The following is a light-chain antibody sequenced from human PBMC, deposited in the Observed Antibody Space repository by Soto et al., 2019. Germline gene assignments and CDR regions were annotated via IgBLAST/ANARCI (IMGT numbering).Light chain of an antibody. V-gene: IGKV1-13*02. CDR1: QAISSA. CDR3: QQFDSNPLT. CDR2: DAS. Sequence: DRVTITCLASQAISSALVWYQQKPGKAPQLLIYDASTLESGVPSRFSGSGYGTDFTLTISSLQPEDFATYYCQQFDSNPLTFGGGTKVDTK. J-gene: IGKJ4*01.